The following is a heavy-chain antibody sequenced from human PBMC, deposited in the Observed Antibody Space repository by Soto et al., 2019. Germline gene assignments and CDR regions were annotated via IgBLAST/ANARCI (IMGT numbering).Heavy chain of an antibody. CDR2: INHSGST. Sequence: SETLSLTCAVYGGSFSGYYWSWIRQPPGKGLEWIGEINHSGSTNYNPSLKSRVTISVDTSKNQFSLKLSSVTAADTAVYYCAREGAIFGVIKKGGFDYWGQGTLVTVSS. CDR1: GGSFSGYY. J-gene: IGHJ4*02. CDR3: AREGAIFGVIKKGGFDY. V-gene: IGHV4-34*01. D-gene: IGHD3-3*01.